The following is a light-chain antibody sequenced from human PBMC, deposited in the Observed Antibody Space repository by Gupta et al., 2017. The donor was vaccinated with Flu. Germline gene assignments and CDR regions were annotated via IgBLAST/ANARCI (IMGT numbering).Light chain of an antibody. CDR3: AAWDDSLSGFYV. Sequence: QSVLPQPPSASGTPGQTVTISCSGSSSNIGSNYVYWYQQLPGTAPKLLIYRNNQRPSGVPDRFPGSKSGTSASLAISGLRSEDEAEYDCAAWDDSLSGFYVFGTGTKVTVL. V-gene: IGLV1-47*01. J-gene: IGLJ1*01. CDR1: SSNIGSNY. CDR2: RNN.